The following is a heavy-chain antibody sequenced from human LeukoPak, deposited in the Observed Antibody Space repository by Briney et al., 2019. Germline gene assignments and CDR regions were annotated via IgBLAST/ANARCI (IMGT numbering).Heavy chain of an antibody. CDR2: ISYSGST. V-gene: IGHV4-59*01. Sequence: SETLSLTCTVSGVSISTYSWSWIRQPPGKGLEWIGYISYSGSTSYNPSLRSRVTISVDTSKNQFSLKLSSVTAADTAVYYCARFFYYDFWSGYQDWGQGTLVTVSS. J-gene: IGHJ4*02. CDR3: ARFFYYDFWSGYQD. D-gene: IGHD3-3*01. CDR1: GVSISTYS.